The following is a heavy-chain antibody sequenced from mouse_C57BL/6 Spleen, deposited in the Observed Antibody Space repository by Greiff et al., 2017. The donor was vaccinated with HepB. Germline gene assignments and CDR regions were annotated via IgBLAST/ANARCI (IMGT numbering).Heavy chain of an antibody. Sequence: QVQLQQSGAELARPGTSVKMSCKASGYTFTNYWIGWAKQRPGHGLEWIGDIYPGGGYTNYNEKFKGKATLTADKSSSTAYMQFSSLTSEDSAIYYCATSSGSAWFAYWGQGTLVTVSA. D-gene: IGHD3-2*02. CDR1: GYTFTNYW. CDR3: ATSSGSAWFAY. CDR2: IYPGGGYT. V-gene: IGHV1-63*01. J-gene: IGHJ3*01.